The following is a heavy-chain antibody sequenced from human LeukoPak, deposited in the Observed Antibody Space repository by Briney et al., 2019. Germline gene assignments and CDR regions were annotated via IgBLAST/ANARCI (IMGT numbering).Heavy chain of an antibody. CDR1: GFTFTSYS. V-gene: IGHV3-23*01. D-gene: IGHD1-26*01. Sequence: PGRSLRLSCAASGFTFTSYSMNWVRQAPGKGLEWVSTISGGDGSTYYADSVKGRFTISRDNSKNTLYLQVNSLRAEDTAVYYCAKGGKWDVTPFDYWGQGTLVTVSS. CDR3: AKGGKWDVTPFDY. CDR2: ISGGDGST. J-gene: IGHJ4*02.